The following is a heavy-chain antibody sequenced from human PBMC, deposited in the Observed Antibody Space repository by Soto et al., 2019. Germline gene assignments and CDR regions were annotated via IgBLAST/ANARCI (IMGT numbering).Heavy chain of an antibody. Sequence: VGPLRLSSAASGFIFGEYSITWVRQAPGKGLEWVAMIKGDGSDKRLVDSVKGRFTVSIDNAVNSLYLQMESLRAEDTAIYYCVRDSGFEISTGYQHFDSWGQGTLVTVSS. CDR3: VRDSGFEISTGYQHFDS. V-gene: IGHV3-7*03. CDR2: IKGDGSDK. D-gene: IGHD3-9*01. J-gene: IGHJ4*02. CDR1: GFIFGEYS.